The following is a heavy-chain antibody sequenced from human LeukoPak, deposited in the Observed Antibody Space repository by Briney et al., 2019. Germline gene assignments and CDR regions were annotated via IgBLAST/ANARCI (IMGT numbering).Heavy chain of an antibody. D-gene: IGHD2-2*01. CDR2: ISGSGGST. Sequence: RGSLRLSCAASGFTFSSYAMSWVRQAPGKGLEWVSAISGSGGSTYYADSVKGRFTISRDNSKNTLYLQMNSLRAEDTAVYYCAKARYCSSTSCPFWFDPWGQGTLVTVSS. J-gene: IGHJ5*02. CDR3: AKARYCSSTSCPFWFDP. V-gene: IGHV3-23*01. CDR1: GFTFSSYA.